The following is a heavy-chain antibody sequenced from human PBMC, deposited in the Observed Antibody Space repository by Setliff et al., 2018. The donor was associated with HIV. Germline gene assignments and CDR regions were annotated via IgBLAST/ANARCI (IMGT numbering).Heavy chain of an antibody. J-gene: IGHJ4*02. D-gene: IGHD3-16*01. CDR2: IHAGSGDT. V-gene: IGHV1-3*01. Sequence: GASVKVSCKASGYTFTNNVIHWVRQAPGQRLEWMGWIHAGSGDTQYSQKFQGRVIITRDTPATTAYMEMSSLKSEDTAVYYCVNGGSVGQFDYWGQGTLVTVSS. CDR3: VNGGSVGQFDY. CDR1: GYTFTNNV.